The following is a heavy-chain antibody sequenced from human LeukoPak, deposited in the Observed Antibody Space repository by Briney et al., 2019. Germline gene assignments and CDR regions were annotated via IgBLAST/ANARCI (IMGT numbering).Heavy chain of an antibody. CDR2: IYYSGST. J-gene: IGHJ6*04. D-gene: IGHD3-22*01. V-gene: IGHV4-59*01. CDR3: ARAPVQGYMDV. CDR1: GGAHNSYH. Sequence: ETPFPPCTVAGGAHNSYHPSWVRQPPRKGLEWIGYIYYSGSTNYNPSLKSRLSISVDTSKNQFSLKLRSVSDADTAAYYCARAPVQGYMDVWGKGTTVTVSS.